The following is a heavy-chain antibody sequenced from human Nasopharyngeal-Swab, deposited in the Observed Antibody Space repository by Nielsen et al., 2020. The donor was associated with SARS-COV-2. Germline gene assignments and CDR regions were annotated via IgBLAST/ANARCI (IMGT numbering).Heavy chain of an antibody. D-gene: IGHD1-26*01. J-gene: IGHJ4*02. Sequence: APVKVSCKASGYTFTSYYMHWVRQAPGQGLEWMGIINPSGGSTSYAQKFQGRVTMTEDTSTDTAYMELSSLRSEDTAVYYCATEWAYLRNSGSFRYLGYWGQGTLVTVSS. CDR2: INPSGGST. CDR1: GYTFTSYY. V-gene: IGHV1-46*01. CDR3: ATEWAYLRNSGSFRYLGY.